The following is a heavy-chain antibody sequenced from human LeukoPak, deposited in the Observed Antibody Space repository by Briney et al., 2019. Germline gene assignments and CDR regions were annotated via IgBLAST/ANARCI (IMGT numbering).Heavy chain of an antibody. J-gene: IGHJ6*02. D-gene: IGHD3-22*01. CDR3: ARGSYYDHGMDV. CDR1: GGSFSGYY. CDR2: ISYSGNT. V-gene: IGHV4-59*01. Sequence: PSETLSLTCAVYGGSFSGYYWNWIRQPPGKGLEWIGYISYSGNTIHSPSLKSRVTVSVDSSQNQFSLKLTSVTAADTAVYYCARGSYYDHGMDVWGQGTTVTVSS.